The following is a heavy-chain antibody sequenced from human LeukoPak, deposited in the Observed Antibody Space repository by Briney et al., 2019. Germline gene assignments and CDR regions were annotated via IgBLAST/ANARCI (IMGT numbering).Heavy chain of an antibody. V-gene: IGHV1-46*01. J-gene: IGHJ6*04. D-gene: IGHD2-8*01. CDR2: INPSGGST. Sequence: ASVKVSCKASGYTFTSYCMYWVRQAPGQGLEWMGIINPSGGSTSYAQKFQGRVTMTRDTSTSTVYMELRSLRSEDTAVYYCARIVYPYGMDVWGKGTTVTVSS. CDR3: ARIVYPYGMDV. CDR1: GYTFTSYC.